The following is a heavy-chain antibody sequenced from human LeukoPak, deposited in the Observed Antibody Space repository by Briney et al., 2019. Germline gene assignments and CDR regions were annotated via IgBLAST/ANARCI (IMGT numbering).Heavy chain of an antibody. D-gene: IGHD3-16*01. CDR2: ISAYNGNT. CDR3: ARVRRPFTLGICDY. J-gene: IGHJ4*02. V-gene: IGHV1-18*01. Sequence: GASVKVSCKASGYTFTSYGISWVRQAPGQGLEWMGWISAYNGNTNYAQKLQGRVTMTTDTPTSTAYMELRSLRSDDTAVYYCARVRRPFTLGICDYWGQGTLVTVSS. CDR1: GYTFTSYG.